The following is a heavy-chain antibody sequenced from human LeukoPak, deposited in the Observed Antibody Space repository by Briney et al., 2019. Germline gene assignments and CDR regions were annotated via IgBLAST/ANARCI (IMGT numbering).Heavy chain of an antibody. CDR1: GYTFTSYA. J-gene: IGHJ3*02. Sequence: ASVKVSCKASGYTFTSYAMNWVRQAPGQGLEWMGWINTNTGNPTYAQGFTGRFVFSLDTSVSTAYLQISSLKAEDTAVYYCARPIESSSWKNDAFDIWGQGTMVTVSS. CDR3: ARPIESSSWKNDAFDI. V-gene: IGHV7-4-1*02. D-gene: IGHD6-13*01. CDR2: INTNTGNP.